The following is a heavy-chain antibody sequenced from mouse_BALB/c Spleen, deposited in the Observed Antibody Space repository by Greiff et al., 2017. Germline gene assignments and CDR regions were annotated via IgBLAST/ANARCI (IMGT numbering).Heavy chain of an antibody. Sequence: QVQLQQSGAELVRPGASVTLSCKASGYTFTDYEMHWVKQTPGHGLEWIGAIDPETGGTAYNQKFKGKATLTADKSSSTAYMELRSLTSEDSAVYYCTPGAMDYWGQGTSVTVSS. CDR1: GYTFTDYE. J-gene: IGHJ4*01. CDR3: TPGAMDY. CDR2: IDPETGGT. V-gene: IGHV1-15*01.